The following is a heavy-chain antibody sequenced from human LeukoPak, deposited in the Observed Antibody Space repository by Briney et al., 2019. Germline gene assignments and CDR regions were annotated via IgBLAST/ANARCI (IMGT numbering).Heavy chain of an antibody. D-gene: IGHD5-18*01. Sequence: SETLSLTCAVYGGSFSDYYWSWIRQPPGEGLEWIGEINHSGSTNYNPSLKSRVTISVDTSKNQFSLKLSSVTAADTAVYYCARGTPMATNYYFDYWGQGTLVTVSS. CDR1: GGSFSDYY. V-gene: IGHV4-34*01. J-gene: IGHJ4*02. CDR3: ARGTPMATNYYFDY. CDR2: INHSGST.